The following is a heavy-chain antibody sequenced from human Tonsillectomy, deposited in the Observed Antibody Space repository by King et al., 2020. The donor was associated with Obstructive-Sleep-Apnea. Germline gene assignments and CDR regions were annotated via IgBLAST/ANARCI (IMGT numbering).Heavy chain of an antibody. V-gene: IGHV1-69*12. CDR2: IIPIFGTA. D-gene: IGHD6-19*01. Sequence: QLVQSGAEVKKPGSSVKVSCKASGVTFSTYAINWVRQAPGQGLEWMGGIIPIFGTANYAQKFQGRVTITADESTSTAYMELSSLRSEDTAVFYCAAMGIAVAGGFLSLDYWGQGTLVTVSS. CDR1: GVTFSTYA. J-gene: IGHJ4*02. CDR3: AAMGIAVAGGFLSLDY.